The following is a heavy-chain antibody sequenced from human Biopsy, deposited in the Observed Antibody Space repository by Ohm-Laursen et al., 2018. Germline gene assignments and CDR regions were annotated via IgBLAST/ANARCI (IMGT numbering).Heavy chain of an antibody. CDR3: ARRDSLDY. J-gene: IGHJ4*02. CDR1: GYTFTSYY. CDR2: MTSIP. V-gene: IGHV1-46*01. Sequence: GASVKVSCKTSGYTFTSYYMHWVRQAPGQGLEWMGVMTSIPTYAQKFQGRLTLARDTSTSTVYMELSSLRSEDTAIYYCARRDSLDYWGQGTLVTVSS.